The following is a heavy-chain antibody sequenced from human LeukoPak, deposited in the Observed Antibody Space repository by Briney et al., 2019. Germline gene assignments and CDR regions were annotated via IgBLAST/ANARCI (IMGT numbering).Heavy chain of an antibody. CDR2: INSDGSSA. J-gene: IGHJ4*02. CDR1: GLDLSGYW. V-gene: IGHV3-74*01. CDR3: ACDRYYHPDY. D-gene: IGHD2-21*01. Sequence: GGSLRLSCAASGLDLSGYWMHWVRQAPGKGLVWVSRINSDGSSATYANSVQGRFIISRDNAKKTLYLQISSLRAEDTAVYYCACDRYYHPDYWGQGTLVTVSS.